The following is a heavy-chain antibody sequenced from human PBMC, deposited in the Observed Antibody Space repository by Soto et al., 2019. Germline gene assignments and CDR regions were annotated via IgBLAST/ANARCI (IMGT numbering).Heavy chain of an antibody. V-gene: IGHV3-23*01. CDR3: AKDRSVSYGYDFDI. CDR2: ISGSGGRT. CDR1: GFTFSRYV. D-gene: IGHD1-26*01. Sequence: PGGSLRLSCAASGFTFSRYVMSWVRQAPGKGLEWVSDISGSGGRTYYADSVKGRFSFSRDNSKNTVYLQMNSLRAEDTAVYYCAKDRSVSYGYDFDIWGQGTMVTVSS. J-gene: IGHJ3*02.